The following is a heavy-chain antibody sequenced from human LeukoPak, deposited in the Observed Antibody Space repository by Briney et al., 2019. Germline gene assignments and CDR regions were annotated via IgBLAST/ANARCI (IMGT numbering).Heavy chain of an antibody. Sequence: GKSLRLSCVASGFSFGAYALHWVRQSPCKGLEWVALISYDGSRQWYADSVRGRFTVSRDNPVNTLFLQMNSLTTEDTAVYYCARGPPDGWEVYCDHWGQGTLVTVAS. J-gene: IGHJ4*02. CDR2: ISYDGSRQ. CDR1: GFSFGAYA. CDR3: ARGPPDGWEVYCDH. D-gene: IGHD1-26*01. V-gene: IGHV3-30-3*01.